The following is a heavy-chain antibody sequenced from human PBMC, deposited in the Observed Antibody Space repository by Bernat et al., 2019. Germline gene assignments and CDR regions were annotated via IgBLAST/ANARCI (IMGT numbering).Heavy chain of an antibody. V-gene: IGHV4-34*01. CDR1: GGSFSGYY. CDR3: ARGWRDSGYSSSWGNYYYYMDV. CDR2: INHSGST. Sequence: QVQLQQWGAGLLKPSETLSLTCAVYGGSFSGYYWSWIRQPPGKGLEWIGEINHSGSTNYNPSLKSRVTISVDTSKNQFSLKLSSVTAVDTAVYYCARGWRDSGYSSSWGNYYYYMDVWGKGTTVTVSS. J-gene: IGHJ6*03. D-gene: IGHD6-19*01.